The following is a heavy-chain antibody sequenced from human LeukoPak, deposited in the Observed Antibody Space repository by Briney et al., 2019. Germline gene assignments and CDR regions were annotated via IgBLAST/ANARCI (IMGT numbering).Heavy chain of an antibody. J-gene: IGHJ3*01. Sequence: SETLSLTCTLSGGSARSDSYYWSWSRHPPGKGLEWIGYVYYRGSTHYNPSLKSRVTISVDTSKDQFSLKLRSVTAADTAVYYCVREAATDYYDSSGYYRQTEVFDAWGQGTMVTVSS. CDR2: VYYRGST. V-gene: IGHV4-61*01. CDR1: GGSARSDSYY. CDR3: VREAATDYYDSSGYYRQTEVFDA. D-gene: IGHD3-22*01.